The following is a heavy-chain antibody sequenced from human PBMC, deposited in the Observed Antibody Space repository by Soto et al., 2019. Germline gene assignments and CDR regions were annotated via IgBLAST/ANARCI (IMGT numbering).Heavy chain of an antibody. CDR3: ARVFGDYYYYGMDV. V-gene: IGHV1-3*01. CDR1: GYPFTSYA. D-gene: IGHD3-10*02. CDR2: INAGNGNT. Sequence: GASVKVSFKASGYPFTSYAMHWVRQAPGQRLEWMGWINAGNGNTKYSQKFQGRVTITRDTSASTAYMELSSLRSEDTAVYYCARVFGDYYYYGMDVWGQGTTVTVSS. J-gene: IGHJ6*01.